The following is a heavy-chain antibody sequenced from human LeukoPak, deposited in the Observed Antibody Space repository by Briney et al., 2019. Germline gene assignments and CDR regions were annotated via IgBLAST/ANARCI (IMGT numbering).Heavy chain of an antibody. V-gene: IGHV1-2*06. CDR1: GYTFTGYY. CDR3: AREVGYSSSYYGRFDP. J-gene: IGHJ5*02. CDR2: VNPNNGVP. Sequence: ASVKVSCKASGYTFTGYYMHWVRQSPGQGLEWMGRVNPNNGVPNYAQKFQGRVTMTRDTAISTFYMELSSLRSDDTAVYFCAREVGYSSSYYGRFDPWGQGTLVIVSS. D-gene: IGHD2-2*01.